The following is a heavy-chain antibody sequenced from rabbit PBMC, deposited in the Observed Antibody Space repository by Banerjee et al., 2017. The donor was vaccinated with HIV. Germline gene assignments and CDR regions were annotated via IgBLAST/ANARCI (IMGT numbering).Heavy chain of an antibody. D-gene: IGHD4-1*01. Sequence: QQQLEESGGGLVKPGGTLTLTCKASGIDFSSYYYMCWVRQAPGKGLEWIACIYAGSSGSTYYASWAKGRFTISKTSSTTVTLQMTSLTAADTATYFCARGTIVVAHYFNLWGPGTLVTVS. CDR3: ARGTIVVAHYFNL. CDR2: IYAGSSGST. V-gene: IGHV1S45*01. J-gene: IGHJ4*01. CDR1: GIDFSSYYY.